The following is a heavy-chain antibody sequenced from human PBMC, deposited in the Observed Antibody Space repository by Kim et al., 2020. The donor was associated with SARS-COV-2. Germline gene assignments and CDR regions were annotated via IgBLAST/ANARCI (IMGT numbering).Heavy chain of an antibody. D-gene: IGHD3-10*01. CDR1: EYSLTSYD. Sequence: ASVKVSCKASEYSLTSYDITWVRKAAGQGLEWMGWINPANGATGYAQKFQGRVTLSWQTSTSTAYLELINFKSEDTAVYYCARGGYYSSGKYFNADFWGQETLVTVSS. J-gene: IGHJ4*02. CDR2: INPANGAT. CDR3: ARGGYYSSGKYFNADF. V-gene: IGHV1-8*02.